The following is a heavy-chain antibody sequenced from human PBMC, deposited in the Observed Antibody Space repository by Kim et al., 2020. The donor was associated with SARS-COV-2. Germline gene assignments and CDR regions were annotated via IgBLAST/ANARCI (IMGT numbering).Heavy chain of an antibody. Sequence: DSVKGRFTISVDTSKNTLYLQMSSLRAEDTAVYYCVKGTEYSSWSPHFDYWGQGTLVTVSS. J-gene: IGHJ4*02. CDR3: VKGTEYSSWSPHFDY. V-gene: IGHV3-64D*09. D-gene: IGHD6-6*01.